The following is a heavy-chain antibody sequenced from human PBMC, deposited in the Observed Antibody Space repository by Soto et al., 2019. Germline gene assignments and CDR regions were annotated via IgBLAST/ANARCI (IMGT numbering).Heavy chain of an antibody. J-gene: IGHJ5*02. V-gene: IGHV4-59*01. D-gene: IGHD3-22*01. CDR3: AREVYDSSGYLNWFDP. CDR1: GGSISSYY. CDR2: IYYSGST. Sequence: ETLSLNCTVSGGSISSYYWSWIRQPPGKGLEWSGYIYYSGSTNYNPSLKSRVTISVDTSKNQFSLKLSSVTAADTAVYYCAREVYDSSGYLNWFDPWGQGTLVTVSS.